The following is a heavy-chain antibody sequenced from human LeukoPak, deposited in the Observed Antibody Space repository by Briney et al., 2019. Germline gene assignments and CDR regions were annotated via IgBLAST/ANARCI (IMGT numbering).Heavy chain of an antibody. D-gene: IGHD5-24*01. J-gene: IGHJ6*02. CDR2: INTNTGNP. CDR3: ASPLRDGYTAYYYYGMDV. CDR1: GYTFTSYA. V-gene: IGHV7-4-1*02. Sequence: ASVKVSFKASGYTFTSYAMNWVRQSPGQGLEWMGWINTNTGNPTYAQGFTGRFVFSLDTSVSTAYLQISSLKAEDTAVYYCASPLRDGYTAYYYYGMDVWGQGTTVTVSS.